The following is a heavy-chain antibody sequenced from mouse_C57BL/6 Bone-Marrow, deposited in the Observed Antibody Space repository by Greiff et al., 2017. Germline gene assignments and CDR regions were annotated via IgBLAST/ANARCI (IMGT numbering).Heavy chain of an antibody. CDR1: GYTFTSYW. J-gene: IGHJ2*01. CDR2: IHPNSGST. D-gene: IGHD1-1*01. CDR3: ARQDSLYDGSSWGDFDY. Sequence: VQLQQSGAELVKPGASVKLSCKASGYTFTSYWMHWVKQRPGQGLEWIGMIHPNSGSTNYNEKFKSKATLTVDKSSSTAYMQLSSLTSEDSAVYYCARQDSLYDGSSWGDFDYWGQGTTLTVSS. V-gene: IGHV1-64*01.